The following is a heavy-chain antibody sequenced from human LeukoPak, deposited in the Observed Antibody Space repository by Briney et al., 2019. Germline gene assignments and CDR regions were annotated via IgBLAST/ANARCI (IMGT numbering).Heavy chain of an antibody. Sequence: GGSLRLSCAASGFTFSSYAMSWVRQAPGKGLEWVSAISGSGGSTYYADSVKGRFTISRDNSKNTLYLQMNSLRAEDTAVYYCAKDLDLRSEPAGIPACFDYWGQGTLVTVSS. V-gene: IGHV3-23*01. CDR3: AKDLDLRSEPAGIPACFDY. CDR1: GFTFSSYA. CDR2: ISGSGGST. D-gene: IGHD1-14*01. J-gene: IGHJ4*02.